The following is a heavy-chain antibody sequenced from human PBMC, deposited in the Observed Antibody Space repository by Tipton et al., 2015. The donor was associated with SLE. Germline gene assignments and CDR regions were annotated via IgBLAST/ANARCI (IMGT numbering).Heavy chain of an antibody. D-gene: IGHD3-3*01. Sequence: LRLSCDVNGGSFSGYYWSWIRQPAGKGLEWIGHIYTSGSTNYNPSLQSRVTISVDTSKNQFSLKLSSVTAADTAVYYCARVKSIFGVVIIDYWGQGTLVTVSS. CDR2: IYTSGST. J-gene: IGHJ4*02. CDR1: GGSFSGYY. CDR3: ARVKSIFGVVIIDY. V-gene: IGHV4-59*10.